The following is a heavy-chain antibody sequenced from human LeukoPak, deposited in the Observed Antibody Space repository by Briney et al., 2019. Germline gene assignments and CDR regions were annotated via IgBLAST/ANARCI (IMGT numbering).Heavy chain of an antibody. CDR3: ARGAPRYWHAFDI. V-gene: IGHV4-34*01. Sequence: SETLSLTCAVYGGSLSGYYWSWIRQPPGKGLEWIGEINHSGSTKYNPSLKSRVTISVDTSKNQFSLKLSSVTAADTAVYHCARGAPRYWHAFDIWGQGTMVTVSS. CDR2: INHSGST. D-gene: IGHD2-21*01. CDR1: GGSLSGYY. J-gene: IGHJ3*02.